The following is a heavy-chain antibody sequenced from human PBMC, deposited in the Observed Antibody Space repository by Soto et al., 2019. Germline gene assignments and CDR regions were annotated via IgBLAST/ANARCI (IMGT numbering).Heavy chain of an antibody. CDR2: IYYSGST. CDR3: ARGKQQLIDY. Sequence: SETLSLTCSFSCDSIISGGYYWGWVRQHPGQGLQWIGYIYYSGSTYYNPSLKSRVIISVDTSENQFSLNLTSVTAADTAVYYCARGKQQLIDYWGQGALVTVSS. V-gene: IGHV4-31*03. D-gene: IGHD6-13*01. CDR1: CDSIISGGYY. J-gene: IGHJ4*02.